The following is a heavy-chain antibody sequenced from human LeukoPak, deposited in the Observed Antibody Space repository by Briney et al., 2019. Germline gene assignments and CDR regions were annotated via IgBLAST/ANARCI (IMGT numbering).Heavy chain of an antibody. CDR3: ASLRSDSSGYYNLRIDY. V-gene: IGHV4-61*01. Sequence: SETLSLTCTVSGGSLSSAHGWSWIRQPPGKGLEWIGYSQNSGCTNCNPSLKSRVTISVDSSKNQFSLKLSSVTAADTAVYYCASLRSDSSGYYNLRIDYWGQGTLVTVSS. J-gene: IGHJ4*02. CDR1: GGSLSSAHG. D-gene: IGHD3-22*01. CDR2: SQNSGCT.